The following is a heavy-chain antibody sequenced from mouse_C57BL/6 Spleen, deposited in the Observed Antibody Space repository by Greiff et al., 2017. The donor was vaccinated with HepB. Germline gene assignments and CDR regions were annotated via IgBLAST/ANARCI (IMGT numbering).Heavy chain of an antibody. CDR3: AREGATVVATDAMDY. V-gene: IGHV1-84*01. J-gene: IGHJ4*01. D-gene: IGHD1-1*01. CDR1: GYTFTDYY. CDR2: IYPGCSNT. Sequence: LMESGPELVQPGASVKISCKASGYTFTDYYINWVKQRPGQGLEWIGWIYPGCSNTKYNEKFKGKATLTVDTSSSTAYMQLSSLTSEDSAVYFCAREGATVVATDAMDYWGQGTSVTVSS.